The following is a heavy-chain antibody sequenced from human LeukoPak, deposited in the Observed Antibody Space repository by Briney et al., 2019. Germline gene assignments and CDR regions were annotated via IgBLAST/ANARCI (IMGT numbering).Heavy chain of an antibody. CDR2: IYPSGNT. Sequence: PSETLSLTCTVSRGSTSTYYWSWIRQPAGKGLEWIGRIYPSGNTNYNPSLKSRVTISVDTSKNQFSLKLSSVTAADTAVYYCARERSGSYENNWFDPWGQGTLVTVSS. CDR1: RGSTSTYY. J-gene: IGHJ5*02. D-gene: IGHD1-26*01. CDR3: ARERSGSYENNWFDP. V-gene: IGHV4-4*07.